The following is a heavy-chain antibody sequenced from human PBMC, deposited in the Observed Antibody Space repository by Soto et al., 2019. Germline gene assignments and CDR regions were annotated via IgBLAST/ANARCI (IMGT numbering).Heavy chain of an antibody. CDR3: PADKGRIAQHIDNWFET. Sequence: SQTLSLTCAISGDSVSSNNGAWNWIRQSPSRGLEWLGRTYYRSKWYNDYAVSVKSRITINPDTSRNRFSLHLNSVTPEDTAVYLCPADKGRIAQHIDNWFETWGQGTLVTVSS. D-gene: IGHD2-21*01. CDR1: GDSVSSNNGA. CDR2: TYYRSKWYN. J-gene: IGHJ5*02. V-gene: IGHV6-1*01.